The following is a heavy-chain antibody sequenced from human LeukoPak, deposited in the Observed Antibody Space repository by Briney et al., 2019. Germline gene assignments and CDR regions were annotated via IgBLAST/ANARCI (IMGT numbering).Heavy chain of an antibody. D-gene: IGHD4-23*01. V-gene: IGHV4-34*01. CDR1: GGSFSGYY. Sequence: SETLSLTCAVYGGSFSGYYWSWIRQPPGKGLEWIGEINHSGSSNYNPSLKSRVTISVDTSKSQFSLKLSSVTAADTAVYYCARGSPDDYGGNSYYFDYWGQGTLVTVSS. CDR2: INHSGSS. CDR3: ARGSPDDYGGNSYYFDY. J-gene: IGHJ4*02.